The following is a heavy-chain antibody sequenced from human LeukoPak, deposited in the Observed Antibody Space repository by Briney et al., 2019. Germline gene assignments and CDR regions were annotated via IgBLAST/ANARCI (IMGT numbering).Heavy chain of an antibody. D-gene: IGHD1-26*01. Sequence: ASVKVSCKASGYTFTSYYMHWVRQAPGQGLEWMGIINPNGGGTNYAQKFQGRVTMTRDGSTSTVYMELSSLRSEDTAVYYCARGGLGSGSYTFFDYWGQGTLVTVSS. J-gene: IGHJ4*02. CDR3: ARGGLGSGSYTFFDY. V-gene: IGHV1-46*01. CDR2: INPNGGGT. CDR1: GYTFTSYY.